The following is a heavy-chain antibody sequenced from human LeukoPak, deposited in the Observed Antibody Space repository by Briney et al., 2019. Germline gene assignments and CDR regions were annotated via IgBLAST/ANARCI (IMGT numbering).Heavy chain of an antibody. V-gene: IGHV3-23*01. CDR1: GFTFSSYA. CDR2: IDTSGGHT. Sequence: GGSPRLSCAASGFTFSSYAMSWVRQAPGKGLEWVSAIDTSGGHTYYADSAKGRFTISRDNSENTLYLQMNSLRAEDTAVYYCAKESCSSRCNFDYWGQGTLVTVSS. D-gene: IGHD2-2*01. CDR3: AKESCSSRCNFDY. J-gene: IGHJ4*02.